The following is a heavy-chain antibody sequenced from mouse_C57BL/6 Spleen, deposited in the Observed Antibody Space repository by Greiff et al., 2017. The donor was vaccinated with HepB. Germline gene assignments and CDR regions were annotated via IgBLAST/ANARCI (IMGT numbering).Heavy chain of an antibody. CDR1: GYSITSDY. CDR3: ARGDNSNYWYFDV. D-gene: IGHD2-5*01. Sequence: VQLQQSGPGLAKPSQTLSLTCSVTGYSITSDYWNWIRKFPGNKLEYMGYISYSGSTYYNPSLKSRISITRDTAKNQYYLQLNSVTTEDTATYYFARGDNSNYWYFDVWGTGTTVTVSS. CDR2: ISYSGST. V-gene: IGHV3-8*01. J-gene: IGHJ1*03.